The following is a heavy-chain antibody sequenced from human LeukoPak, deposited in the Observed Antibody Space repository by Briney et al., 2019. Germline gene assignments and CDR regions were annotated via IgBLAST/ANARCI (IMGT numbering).Heavy chain of an antibody. CDR3: AAQYWYFDL. V-gene: IGHV4-34*01. Sequence: PSETLSLTCAVYGGSFSGYYWSWIRQPPGKGLEWIGEINHSGSTNHNPSLKSRVTISVDTSKNQFSLKLSSVTAADTAVYYCAAQYWYFDLWGRGTLVTVSS. J-gene: IGHJ2*01. CDR1: GGSFSGYY. CDR2: INHSGST.